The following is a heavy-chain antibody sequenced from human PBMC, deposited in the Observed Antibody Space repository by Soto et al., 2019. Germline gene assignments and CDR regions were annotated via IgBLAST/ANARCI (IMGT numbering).Heavy chain of an antibody. CDR2: IIPIFGTA. V-gene: IGHV1-69*13. Sequence: SVKVSCKASGGTFSSYAISWVRQAPGQGLEWMGGIIPIFGTANYAQKFQGRVTITADESTSTAYMELSSLRSEDTAVYYCARGITMVRGVILYGMDVWGQGTTVTVSS. CDR3: ARGITMVRGVILYGMDV. CDR1: GGTFSSYA. D-gene: IGHD3-10*01. J-gene: IGHJ6*02.